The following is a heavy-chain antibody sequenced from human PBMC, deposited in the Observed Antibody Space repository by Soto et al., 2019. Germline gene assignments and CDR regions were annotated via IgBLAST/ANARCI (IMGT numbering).Heavy chain of an antibody. CDR3: ARDPHYRDYVNYYFYGMDV. V-gene: IGHV1-69*06. D-gene: IGHD4-17*01. J-gene: IGHJ6*02. CDR2: ILPIFGAA. Sequence: VKLACKASADLFHNYVISWGRQAPGQGLEWMGGILPIFGAANYAQKFQGRITITADKSTSTSYMEVISLTSEDTAVYFCARDPHYRDYVNYYFYGMDVWGQGTTVTVSS. CDR1: ADLFHNYV.